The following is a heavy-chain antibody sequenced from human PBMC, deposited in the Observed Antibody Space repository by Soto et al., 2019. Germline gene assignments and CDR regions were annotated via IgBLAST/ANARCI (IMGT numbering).Heavy chain of an antibody. CDR3: ARTYDDSGPNSGGYGFDI. Sequence: PSETLSLTCTVSGGSVSTYYWSWIRQPPGKGLEWIAYIYYSGSTSYNPSLKSRVTISLDTSKNQFSLKLSSVTAADTAVYYCARTYDDSGPNSGGYGFDIWGPRTMVTVSS. V-gene: IGHV4-59*02. CDR2: IYYSGST. D-gene: IGHD3-22*01. J-gene: IGHJ3*02. CDR1: GGSVSTYY.